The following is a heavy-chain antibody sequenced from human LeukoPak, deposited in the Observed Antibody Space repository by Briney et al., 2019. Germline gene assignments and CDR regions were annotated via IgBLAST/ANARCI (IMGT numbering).Heavy chain of an antibody. CDR2: ISSSSSYI. J-gene: IGHJ4*02. Sequence: GGSLRLSCAASGFTFSSYSMNWVRQAPGKGLEWVSSISSSSSYIYYADSVEGRFTISRDNAKNSLYLQMNSLRAEDTAVYYCARDLYGSDPGDGYRGQGTLVTVSS. V-gene: IGHV3-21*01. D-gene: IGHD3-10*01. CDR3: ARDLYGSDPGDGY. CDR1: GFTFSSYS.